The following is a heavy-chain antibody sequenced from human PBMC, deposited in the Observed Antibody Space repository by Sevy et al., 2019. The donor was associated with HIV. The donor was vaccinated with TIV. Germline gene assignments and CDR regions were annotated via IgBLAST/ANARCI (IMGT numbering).Heavy chain of an antibody. D-gene: IGHD6-19*01. J-gene: IGHJ4*02. CDR2: ISWNSGSI. CDR1: GFIFGDYA. CDR3: AKDGGSGGLYSSGLGY. Sequence: GGSLRLSCAASGFIFGDYAMHWVRQAPGKGLEWVSGISWNSGSIGYADSVKGRFTISRDNAKNSLYLQMNSLRVDDMALYYWAKDGGSGGLYSSGLGYWGQGTLVTVSS. V-gene: IGHV3-9*03.